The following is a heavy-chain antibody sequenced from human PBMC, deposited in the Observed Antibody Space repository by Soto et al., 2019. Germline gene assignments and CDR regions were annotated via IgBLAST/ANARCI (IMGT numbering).Heavy chain of an antibody. CDR3: ARTKMVRGVLIGRIIGVYFDY. CDR1: GYTFTIYD. Sequence: ASVKVSCKASGYTFTIYDINWVRQATGQGLEWMGWMNPNSGNTGYAQKFQGRVTMTRNTSISTAYMELSSLRSEDTAVYYCARTKMVRGVLIGRIIGVYFDYWGQGTLVTVSS. J-gene: IGHJ4*02. D-gene: IGHD3-10*01. V-gene: IGHV1-8*01. CDR2: MNPNSGNT.